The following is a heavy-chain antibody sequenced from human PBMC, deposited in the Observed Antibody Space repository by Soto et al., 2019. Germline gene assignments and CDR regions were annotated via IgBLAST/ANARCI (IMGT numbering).Heavy chain of an antibody. CDR3: ARSYGVGVGGLDH. CDR1: GYTFTSHG. J-gene: IGHJ4*02. CDR2: INTYKGNT. Sequence: QVQLVQFGAEVKKPGASVKVSCKASGYTFTSHGISWVRQPPGQGLEWMGWINTYKGNTKYAQKIQGRVTMTTDTSTSTAYMELRSLRSDDTAVYYCARSYGVGVGGLDHWGQGSLVTVSS. D-gene: IGHD2-21*01. V-gene: IGHV1-18*01.